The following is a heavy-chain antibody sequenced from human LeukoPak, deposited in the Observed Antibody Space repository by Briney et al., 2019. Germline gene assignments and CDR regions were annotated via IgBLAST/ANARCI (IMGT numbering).Heavy chain of an antibody. V-gene: IGHV1-8*01. J-gene: IGHJ4*02. CDR2: MNPNSGNT. Sequence: GASVKVSCKASGYTFTSYDINWVRQATGQGLEWMGWMNPNSGNTGYAQKFQGRVTMTRNTSISTAYMELSRLRYDDTAVYYCATLGATSFDYWGQGALVTVSS. CDR3: ATLGATSFDY. D-gene: IGHD1-26*01. CDR1: GYTFTSYD.